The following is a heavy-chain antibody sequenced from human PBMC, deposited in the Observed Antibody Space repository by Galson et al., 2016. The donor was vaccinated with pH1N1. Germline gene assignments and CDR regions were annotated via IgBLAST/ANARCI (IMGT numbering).Heavy chain of an antibody. Sequence: SLRLSCAASGFTFSNYWMHWVRQVPGKGLEWVANIKEDGSETHYVDSVKGRFTISRDNAKNSLYLQMNSLRAEDTAVYYCARAIATADSLWGQGTLVTVSS. CDR3: ARAIATADSL. J-gene: IGHJ4*02. D-gene: IGHD6-13*01. CDR2: IKEDGSET. CDR1: GFTFSNYW. V-gene: IGHV3-7*01.